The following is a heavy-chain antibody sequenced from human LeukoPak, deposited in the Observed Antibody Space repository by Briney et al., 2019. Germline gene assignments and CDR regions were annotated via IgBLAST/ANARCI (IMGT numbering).Heavy chain of an antibody. Sequence: ASVKVSCKASGYTFTGYYMHWVRQAPGQGLEWMGIINPSGGSTSYAQKFQGRVTMTRDMSTSTVYMELSSLRSEDTAVYYCARDMRGQLPQYYFDYWGQGTLVTVSS. CDR3: ARDMRGQLPQYYFDY. CDR1: GYTFTGYY. V-gene: IGHV1-46*01. CDR2: INPSGGST. J-gene: IGHJ4*02. D-gene: IGHD2-2*01.